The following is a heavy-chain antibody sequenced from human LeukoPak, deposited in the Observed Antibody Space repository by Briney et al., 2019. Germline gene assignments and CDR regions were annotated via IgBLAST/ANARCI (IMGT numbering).Heavy chain of an antibody. CDR3: ARTSYDRGGYYYFDY. Sequence: GASVKVSCKASGYTFTGYYIHWVRQAPGHRLEWMGWINPKSGGTNSAQRFQGRVTMTRDTSISTVYMELSRLRSDDTAVYYCARTSYDRGGYYYFDYWGQGTLVTVSS. CDR1: GYTFTGYY. J-gene: IGHJ4*02. D-gene: IGHD3-22*01. V-gene: IGHV1-2*02. CDR2: INPKSGGT.